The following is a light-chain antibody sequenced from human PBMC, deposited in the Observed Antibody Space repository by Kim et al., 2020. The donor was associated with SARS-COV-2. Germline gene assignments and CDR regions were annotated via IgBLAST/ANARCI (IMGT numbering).Light chain of an antibody. Sequence: EIVLTQSPATLSLSPGERATLSCRASQSVSSYLAWYQQKPGQAPRLLIYDASNRATGIPARFSGSGSGTDFTLTISSLEPEDFAVYYCQQRSNWWTVGQGTKVDLK. V-gene: IGKV3-11*01. CDR1: QSVSSY. J-gene: IGKJ1*01. CDR3: QQRSNWWT. CDR2: DAS.